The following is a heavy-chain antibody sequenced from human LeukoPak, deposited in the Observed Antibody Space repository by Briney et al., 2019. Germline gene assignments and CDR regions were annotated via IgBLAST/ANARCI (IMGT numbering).Heavy chain of an antibody. CDR1: GYTFTSYG. CDR2: ISAYNGNT. V-gene: IGHV1-18*01. D-gene: IGHD3-10*01. J-gene: IGHJ5*02. CDR3: AREGLWFGELSRDGFDP. Sequence: ASVKVSCKASGYTFTSYGISWVRQAPGQGLEWMGWISAYNGNTNYAQKLQGRVTMTTDTSTSTAYMELRSLRSDDAAVYYCAREGLWFGELSRDGFDPWGQGTLVTVSS.